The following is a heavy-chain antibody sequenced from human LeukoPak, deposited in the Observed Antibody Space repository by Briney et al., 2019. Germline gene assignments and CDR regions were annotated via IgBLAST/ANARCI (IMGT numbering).Heavy chain of an antibody. CDR2: IIPIFGTA. CDR3: ARGAGTMIVTGGAFDI. V-gene: IGHV1-69*13. D-gene: IGHD3-22*01. J-gene: IGHJ3*02. CDR1: GGTFSSYA. Sequence: ASVKVSCKASGGTFSSYAISWVRQAPGQGLEWMGGIIPIFGTANYAQKFQGRVTITADESTSTAYMGLSSLRSEDTAVYYCARGAGTMIVTGGAFDIWGQGTMVTVSS.